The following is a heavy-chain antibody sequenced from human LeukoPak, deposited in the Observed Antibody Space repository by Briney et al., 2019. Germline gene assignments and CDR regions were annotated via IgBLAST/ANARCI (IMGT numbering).Heavy chain of an antibody. CDR1: GFTFSDYG. V-gene: IGHV3-33*06. D-gene: IGHD1-26*01. CDR2: IWYDGSKT. CDR3: AKDLSVVGAHDSFDV. J-gene: IGHJ3*01. Sequence: GGSLRLSCAASGFTFSDYGFLWVRQAPGKGLEWVAIIWYDGSKTYYADSVKGRFTISRDNSKNTLYLQMNSLGAEDTAVYYCAKDLSVVGAHDSFDVWGQGTMVTVSS.